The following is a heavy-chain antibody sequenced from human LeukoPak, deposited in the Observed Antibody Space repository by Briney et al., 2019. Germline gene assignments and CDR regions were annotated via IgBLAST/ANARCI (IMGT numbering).Heavy chain of an antibody. CDR2: ISSSSSTI. CDR1: GFTFSSYS. Sequence: GGSLRLSCAASGFTFSSYSMNWVRQAPGKGLEWVSYISSSSSTIYYADSVKGRFTISRDNAKNTLYLQMNSLRAEDTAVYYCAKVYGTMVRGVITRWGQGTLVTVSS. D-gene: IGHD3-10*01. V-gene: IGHV3-48*01. J-gene: IGHJ4*02. CDR3: AKVYGTMVRGVITR.